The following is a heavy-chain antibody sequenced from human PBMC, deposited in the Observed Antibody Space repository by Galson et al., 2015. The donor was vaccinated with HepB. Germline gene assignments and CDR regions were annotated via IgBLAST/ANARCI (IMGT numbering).Heavy chain of an antibody. J-gene: IGHJ2*01. V-gene: IGHV3-23*01. D-gene: IGHD4-17*01. CDR3: AKSLTTVTTNFDL. CDR1: GFTFSTYV. CDR2: ISGGGSST. Sequence: SLRLSCAASGFTFSTYVMSWVRQAPGKGLEWVSSISGGGSSTYYADSVKGRFTISRDNSKNTLYLQMNSLRAEDTAVYYCAKSLTTVTTNFDLWGRGTLVTVSS.